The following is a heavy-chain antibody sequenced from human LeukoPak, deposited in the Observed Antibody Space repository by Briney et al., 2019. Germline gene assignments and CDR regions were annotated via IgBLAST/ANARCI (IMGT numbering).Heavy chain of an antibody. D-gene: IGHD2/OR15-2a*01. Sequence: GGSLRLSCAASGFTVSSNYMSWVHQAPGKGLEWVSVIYSGGSTYYADSVKGRFTISRDNSKNTLYLQMNSLRAEDTAVYYCARGFRIAHDAFDIWGQGTMVTVSS. CDR3: ARGFRIAHDAFDI. V-gene: IGHV3-66*02. J-gene: IGHJ3*02. CDR1: GFTVSSNY. CDR2: IYSGGST.